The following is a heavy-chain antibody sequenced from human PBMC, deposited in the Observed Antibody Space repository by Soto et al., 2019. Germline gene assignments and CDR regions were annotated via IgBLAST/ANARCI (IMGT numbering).Heavy chain of an antibody. CDR2: IYYSGST. Sequence: SETLSLTCTVSGGSISSSSYYWGWIRQPPGKGLEWIGSIYYSGSTYYNPSLKSRVTISVDTSKNQFSLKLSSVTASDTAVYYCARHTSKATVTPFDYWGQGTLVTVSS. V-gene: IGHV4-39*01. CDR1: GGSISSSSYY. J-gene: IGHJ4*02. D-gene: IGHD4-17*01. CDR3: ARHTSKATVTPFDY.